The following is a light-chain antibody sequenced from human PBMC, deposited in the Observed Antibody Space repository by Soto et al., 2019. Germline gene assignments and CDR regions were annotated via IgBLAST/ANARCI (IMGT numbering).Light chain of an antibody. V-gene: IGLV4-60*02. Sequence: QLVLTQSSSASASLGSSFKLTCTQSSGHSTYIIAWHQQQPGKAPRYLMKLEGSGSYNKGSGVPDRFSGSSSGADRYLTISNLQFEDEADYYCETWDSNTHVFGGGTKLTVL. CDR2: LEGSGSY. CDR1: SGHSTYI. CDR3: ETWDSNTHV. J-gene: IGLJ3*02.